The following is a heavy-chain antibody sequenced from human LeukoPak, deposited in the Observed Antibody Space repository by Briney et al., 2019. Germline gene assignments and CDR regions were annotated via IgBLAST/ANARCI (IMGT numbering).Heavy chain of an antibody. CDR2: IGHNGTT. Sequence: SETLSLTCAVYGGSFNDYNWTWIRQPPGKGLEWIGEIGHNGTTNYNPSLKGRVTISVDTSKNQLSLSLTSVTAADTAVYHCAKNGQSGFSFDPWGQGTLVTVSS. D-gene: IGHD1-26*01. J-gene: IGHJ5*02. CDR3: AKNGQSGFSFDP. CDR1: GGSFNDYN. V-gene: IGHV4-34*01.